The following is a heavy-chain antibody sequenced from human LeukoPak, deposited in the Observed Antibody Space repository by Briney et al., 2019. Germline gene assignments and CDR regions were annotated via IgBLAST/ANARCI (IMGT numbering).Heavy chain of an antibody. D-gene: IGHD3-3*01. V-gene: IGHV1-2*02. CDR1: GYTFTGYY. CDR2: INPNSGGT. CDR3: AREDPYYDFWSGSPAFDY. J-gene: IGHJ4*02. Sequence: GSVKVSCKASGYTFTGYYMHWVRQAPGQGLEWMGWINPNSGGTNYAQKFQGRVTMTRDTSISTAYMELSRLRSDDTAVYYCAREDPYYDFWSGSPAFDYWGQGTLVTVSS.